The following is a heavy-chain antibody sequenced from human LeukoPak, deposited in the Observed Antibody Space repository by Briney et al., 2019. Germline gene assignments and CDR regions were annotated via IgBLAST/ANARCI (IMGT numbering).Heavy chain of an antibody. CDR2: ISYDGSNK. V-gene: IGHV3-30*18. Sequence: GGSLRLSCAASGFTFSSYAMSWVRQAPGKGLEWVAVISYDGSNKYYADSVKGRFTISRDNSKNTLYLQMNSLRAEDTAVYYCAKDGTYSSGWFDYWGQGTLVTVSS. J-gene: IGHJ4*02. D-gene: IGHD6-19*01. CDR1: GFTFSSYA. CDR3: AKDGTYSSGWFDY.